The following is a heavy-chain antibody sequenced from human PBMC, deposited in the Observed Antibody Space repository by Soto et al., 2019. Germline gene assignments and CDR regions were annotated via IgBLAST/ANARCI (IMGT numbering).Heavy chain of an antibody. CDR2: ITPSSGRT. J-gene: IGHJ6*02. CDR3: ARVLYNFWSGYGMDV. Sequence: QEQLVQSGAEVKKPGASVKVSCKAIGYTFTSYYMHWVRQAPGQGLEWMGQITPSSGRTNSAQKFQGRVSMTRDTSASTVYIELSSLRSEDTATYYCARVLYNFWSGYGMDVWGQGTTVTVSS. V-gene: IGHV1-46*01. CDR1: GYTFTSYY. D-gene: IGHD3-3*01.